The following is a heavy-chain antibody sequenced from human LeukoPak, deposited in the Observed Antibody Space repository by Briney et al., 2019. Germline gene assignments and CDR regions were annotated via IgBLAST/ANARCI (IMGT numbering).Heavy chain of an antibody. CDR3: AKDGGLVVVAATYYYYYGMDV. CDR2: ISWNSGSI. D-gene: IGHD2-15*01. CDR1: GFTFDDYA. J-gene: IGHJ6*02. V-gene: IGHV3-9*01. Sequence: GGSLRLSCAASGFTFDDYAMHWVRQAPGKGLEWVSGISWNSGSIGYADSVKGRFTISRDNAKNSLYLQMNSLRAEDTALYYCAKDGGLVVVAATYYYYYGMDVWGQGTTVTVSS.